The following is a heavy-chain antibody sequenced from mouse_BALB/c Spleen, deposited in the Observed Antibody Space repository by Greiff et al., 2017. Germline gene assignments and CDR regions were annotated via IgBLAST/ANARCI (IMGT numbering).Heavy chain of an antibody. J-gene: IGHJ4*01. V-gene: IGHV5-6-3*01. CDR1: GFTFSSYG. CDR3: ARDYYRYPFYAMDY. CDR2: INSNGGST. D-gene: IGHD2-14*01. Sequence: EVKLVESGGGLVQPGGSLKLSCAASGFTFSSYGMSWVRQTPDKRLELVATINSNGGSTYYPDSVKGRFTISRDNAKNTLYLQMSSLKSEDTAMYYCARDYYRYPFYAMDYWGQGTSVTVSS.